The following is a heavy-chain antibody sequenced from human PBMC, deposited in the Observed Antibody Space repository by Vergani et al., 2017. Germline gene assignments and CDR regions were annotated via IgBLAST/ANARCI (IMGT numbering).Heavy chain of an antibody. Sequence: QVHLVESGGGLVKPGGSLRLSCAASGFSFSDHYMTWIRQAPGKGLEWVSYISNSGNTIEYADSVKGRFSISRDNAKSSLFLQMDSLRAEDTAVYYCARDXRDYNNYPGTFDIWGQGSMVTVSS. CDR2: ISNSGNTI. V-gene: IGHV3-11*01. D-gene: IGHD5-24*01. CDR3: ARDXRDYNNYPGTFDI. J-gene: IGHJ3*02. CDR1: GFSFSDHY.